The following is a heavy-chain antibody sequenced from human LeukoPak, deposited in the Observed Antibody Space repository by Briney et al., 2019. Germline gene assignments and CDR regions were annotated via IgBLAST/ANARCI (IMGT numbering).Heavy chain of an antibody. CDR3: AREGAGRGPTRIAVAGSQRSCDY. CDR1: GYTFTSYG. V-gene: IGHV1-18*01. Sequence: GASVKVPCTASGYTFTSYGISWVRQAPGQGLEWMGWISAYNGNTNYAQKLQGRVTMTTDTSTSTAYMELRSLRSDDTAVYYCAREGAGRGPTRIAVAGSQRSCDYWGQGTLVTVSS. D-gene: IGHD6-19*01. J-gene: IGHJ4*02. CDR2: ISAYNGNT.